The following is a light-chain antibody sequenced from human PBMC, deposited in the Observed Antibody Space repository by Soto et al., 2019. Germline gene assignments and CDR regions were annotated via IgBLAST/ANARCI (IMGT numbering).Light chain of an antibody. V-gene: IGKV2-30*02. CDR1: QSLVHSDGNTH. J-gene: IGKJ2*01. Sequence: DVVMTQSPLSLPVTLGQPASISCRSTQSLVHSDGNTHLNWFQQRPGQSPRRLICKVSNRESGVPDRFSGSTSGTDFTRKISRVEAEDLGVYYCMQGTHWPYTFGQGTKLEIK. CDR2: KVS. CDR3: MQGTHWPYT.